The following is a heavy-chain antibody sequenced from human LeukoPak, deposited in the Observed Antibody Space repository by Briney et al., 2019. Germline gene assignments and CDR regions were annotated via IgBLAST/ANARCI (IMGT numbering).Heavy chain of an antibody. CDR2: MNPNSGNT. CDR1: GYTFTSYD. V-gene: IGHV1-8*01. J-gene: IGHJ6*03. Sequence: GSSVKVSCKASGYTFTSYDINWVRQAAGQGLEWMGWMNPNSGNTGYAQKFQGRVTMTRNTSISTAYMELSSLRSEDTAVYYCARGPLLYYYPYMDVWGKGTTVTVSS. CDR3: ARGPLLYYYPYMDV.